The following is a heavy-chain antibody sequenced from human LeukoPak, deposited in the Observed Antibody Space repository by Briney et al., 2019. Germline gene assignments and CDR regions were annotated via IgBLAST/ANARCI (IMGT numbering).Heavy chain of an antibody. J-gene: IGHJ4*02. D-gene: IGHD3-10*01. Sequence: SQTLSLTCAISGDSVSSNSAGWNWIRQSPSRGLEWLGRTYYRSKWYYDYPVSVKSRITINPDTSKNQFSLQLSSVTAADTAVYYCARGLLWFQGEDYWGQGTLVTVSS. V-gene: IGHV6-1*01. CDR3: ARGLLWFQGEDY. CDR1: GDSVSSNSAG. CDR2: TYYRSKWYY.